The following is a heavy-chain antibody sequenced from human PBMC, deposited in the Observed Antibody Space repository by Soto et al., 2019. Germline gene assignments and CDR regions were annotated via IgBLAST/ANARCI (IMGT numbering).Heavy chain of an antibody. CDR2: ISGSGGST. J-gene: IGHJ4*02. V-gene: IGHV3-23*01. CDR1: GFTFSSYA. Sequence: EVQLLESGGGLVQPGGSLRLSCAASGFTFSSYAMTWVRQAPGKGLEWVSAISGSGGSTYYADSVKGRFTISRDNSKNTLYLQMNSLRAEDTAVYYCARGSGSSHLYYFDYWGQGTLVTVSS. CDR3: ARGSGSSHLYYFDY. D-gene: IGHD1-26*01.